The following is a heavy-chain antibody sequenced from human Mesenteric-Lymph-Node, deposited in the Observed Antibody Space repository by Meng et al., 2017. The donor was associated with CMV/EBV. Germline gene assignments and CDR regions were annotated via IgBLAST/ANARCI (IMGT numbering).Heavy chain of an antibody. CDR1: GFTFDDYA. CDR3: ARETKDFGVIIHTGHYFDS. Sequence: GGSLRLSCAASGFTFDDYAMHWVRQAPGKGLEWVSGISWNSGSIGYADSVKGRFTISRDNAKKSLYLQLSSLGAEDTAVYYCARETKDFGVIIHTGHYFDSWGQGTLVTVSS. J-gene: IGHJ4*02. CDR2: ISWNSGSI. V-gene: IGHV3-9*01. D-gene: IGHD3-3*01.